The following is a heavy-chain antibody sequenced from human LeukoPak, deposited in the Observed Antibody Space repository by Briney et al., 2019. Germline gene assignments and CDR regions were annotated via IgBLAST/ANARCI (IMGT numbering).Heavy chain of an antibody. V-gene: IGHV4-59*08. J-gene: IGHJ4*02. CDR3: ARAVSGRFDY. D-gene: IGHD6-19*01. CDR2: IYYSGST. Sequence: SETLSLTCTVSGGSMSPYHWGWIRQPPGKGLEWTGYIYYSGSTNYNPSLNSRVTISVDTSKNQFSLRLSSVTAADTAIYYCARAVSGRFDYWDQGTLVTVSS. CDR1: GGSMSPYH.